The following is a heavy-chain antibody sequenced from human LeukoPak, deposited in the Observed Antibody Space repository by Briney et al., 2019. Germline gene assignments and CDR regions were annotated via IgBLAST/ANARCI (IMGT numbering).Heavy chain of an antibody. CDR2: MNSQTGVT. J-gene: IGHJ4*02. V-gene: IGHV1-2*02. CDR1: GYTFTGYY. D-gene: IGHD4-17*01. Sequence: ASVKVSCKASGYTFTGYYLHWVRQAPGQGLEWVGWMNSQTGVTDCAQSFQGRVTMTRDTSINTAYLELRSLRSDDTAVYYGARDGGDYADYDYWGQGTLVTVPS. CDR3: ARDGGDYADYDY.